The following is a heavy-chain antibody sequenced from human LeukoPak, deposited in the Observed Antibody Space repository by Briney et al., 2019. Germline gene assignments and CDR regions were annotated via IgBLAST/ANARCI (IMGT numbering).Heavy chain of an antibody. CDR2: MNPNSGNT. Sequence: ASVKVSCKASGYTFTSYDINWVRQATGQGLEWMGWMNPNSGNTGYAQKFQGRVTMTRNTSISTAYMELSSLRAEDTAVYYCARESSGRNRFPNYYYYMDVWGTGTTVTISS. V-gene: IGHV1-8*01. CDR1: GYTFTSYD. J-gene: IGHJ6*03. D-gene: IGHD6-19*01. CDR3: ARESSGRNRFPNYYYYMDV.